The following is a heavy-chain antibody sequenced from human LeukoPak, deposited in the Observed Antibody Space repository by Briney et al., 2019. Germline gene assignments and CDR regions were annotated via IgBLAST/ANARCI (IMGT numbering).Heavy chain of an antibody. CDR2: IYNDGDT. D-gene: IGHD4-17*01. CDR3: ATQATVTRFSAEYFQH. J-gene: IGHJ1*01. CDR1: GFSFSNNY. V-gene: IGHV3-53*01. Sequence: GGSLRLSCVVSGFSFSNNYMNWVRQAPGKGLEWVSVIYNDGDTYYADSVKGRFTISRDNSGNALYLPLNSLRAEDTAVYYCATQATVTRFSAEYFQHWGQGTLVTVSS.